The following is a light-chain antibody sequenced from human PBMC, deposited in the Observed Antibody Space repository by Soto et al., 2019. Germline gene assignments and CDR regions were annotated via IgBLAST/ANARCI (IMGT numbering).Light chain of an antibody. V-gene: IGLV2-14*01. J-gene: IGLJ3*02. CDR2: DVS. CDR1: SSDVGGYNY. CDR3: SSYTSSSTWV. Sequence: QSVLTQPASVSGSPGQSIAISCTGTSSDVGGYNYVSWYQQHPGKTPNLMIYDVSNRPSGVSNRFSGSKSGNTASLTISGLQAEDEADNYCSSYTSSSTWVFGGGTKLTVL.